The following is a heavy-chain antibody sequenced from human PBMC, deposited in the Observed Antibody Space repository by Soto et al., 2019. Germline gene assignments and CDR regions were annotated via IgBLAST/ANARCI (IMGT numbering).Heavy chain of an antibody. J-gene: IGHJ5*02. CDR3: ARDGPPYSSSWPNWFDP. V-gene: IGHV3-11*01. D-gene: IGHD6-13*01. Sequence: QVQLVESGGGLVKPGGSLRLSCAASGFTFSDYYMSWIRQAPGKGLEWVSYISSSGSTIYYADSVKGRFTISRDNAKNSLDLQMNRLGAEETAVYYCARDGPPYSSSWPNWFDPWGQGTLVTVSS. CDR2: ISSSGSTI. CDR1: GFTFSDYY.